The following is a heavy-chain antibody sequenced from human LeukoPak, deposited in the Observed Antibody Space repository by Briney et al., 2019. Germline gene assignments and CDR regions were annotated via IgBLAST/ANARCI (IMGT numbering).Heavy chain of an antibody. V-gene: IGHV3-48*04. CDR2: ISTTSSPT. CDR1: GFSFSSYS. Sequence: GGSLRLSCAASGFSFSSYSMNWVRQAPGKGLEWVSHISTTSSPTYYADSVKGRFAMSRDNAKNSAYLQMNSLRAEDTAVYYCARDFDFWSGYIVWGQGTLVTVSS. D-gene: IGHD3-3*01. CDR3: ARDFDFWSGYIV. J-gene: IGHJ4*02.